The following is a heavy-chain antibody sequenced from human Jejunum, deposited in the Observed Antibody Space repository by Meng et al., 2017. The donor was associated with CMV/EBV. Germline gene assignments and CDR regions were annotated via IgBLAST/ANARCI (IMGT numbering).Heavy chain of an antibody. D-gene: IGHD3-16*01. Sequence: SGYTFITHTMRWVRQAPGQSLEWMGWINTGSGDTSYSQSFQGRVTITRDTSANTAYMDVSSLRFEDTAVYYCARENWSDYEGHSIFGYWGQGTRVTVSS. CDR3: ARENWSDYEGHSIFGY. CDR1: GYTFITHT. V-gene: IGHV1-3*04. CDR2: INTGSGDT. J-gene: IGHJ4*02.